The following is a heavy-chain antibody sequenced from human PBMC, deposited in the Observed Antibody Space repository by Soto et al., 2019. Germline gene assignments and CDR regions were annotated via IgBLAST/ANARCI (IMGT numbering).Heavy chain of an antibody. D-gene: IGHD2-21*01. J-gene: IGHJ6*02. V-gene: IGHV1-3*01. CDR1: GYAFTGYA. Sequence: ASVKVSCKASGYAFTGYAMHWVRQAPGQRLEWMGWINAGNGNTKYSQKFQGRVTITRDTSASTAYMELSSLRSEDTAVYYCAGIGEDVYYGMDVWGQGTTVTVSS. CDR2: INAGNGNT. CDR3: AGIGEDVYYGMDV.